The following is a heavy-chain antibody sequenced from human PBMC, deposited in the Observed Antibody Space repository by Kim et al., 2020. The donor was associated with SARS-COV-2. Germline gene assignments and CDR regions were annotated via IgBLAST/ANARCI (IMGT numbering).Heavy chain of an antibody. CDR3: ARFSSSGWDYYYYYGMDV. V-gene: IGHV4-4*02. D-gene: IGHD6-19*01. CDR2: IYHSGST. Sequence: SETLSLTCAVSGGSISSSNWWSWVRQPPGKGLEWIGEIYHSGSTNYNPSLKSRVTISVDKSKNQFSLKLSSVTAADTAVYYCARFSSSGWDYYYYYGMDVWGQGTTVTVSS. CDR1: GGSISSSNW. J-gene: IGHJ6*02.